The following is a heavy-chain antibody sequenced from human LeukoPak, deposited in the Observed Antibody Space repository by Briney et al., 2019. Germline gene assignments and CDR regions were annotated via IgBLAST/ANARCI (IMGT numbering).Heavy chain of an antibody. Sequence: GRSLRLSCKASGFIFDNYALHWVRQAPGKGLEWVSGMGWNSVVVGYADSVKGRFTISRDSAKNSLYLLMNSLRTEDTAFYYCAKDISGTGWATSFDSWGQGTLVTVSS. CDR2: MGWNSVVV. J-gene: IGHJ4*02. CDR1: GFIFDNYA. V-gene: IGHV3-9*01. CDR3: AKDISGTGWATSFDS. D-gene: IGHD6-19*01.